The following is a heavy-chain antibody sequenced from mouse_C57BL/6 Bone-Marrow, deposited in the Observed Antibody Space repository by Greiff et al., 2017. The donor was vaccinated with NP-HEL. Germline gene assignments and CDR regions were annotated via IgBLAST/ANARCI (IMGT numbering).Heavy chain of an antibody. CDR1: GYTFTSYW. Sequence: QVHVKQPGAELVRPGSSVKLSCKASGYTFTSYWMHWVKQRPIQGLEWIGNIDPSDSETHYNQKFKDKATLTVDKSSSTAYMQLSSLTSEDSAVYYCATTVVANYYFDYWGQGTTLTVSS. CDR3: ATTVVANYYFDY. V-gene: IGHV1-52*01. D-gene: IGHD1-1*01. CDR2: IDPSDSET. J-gene: IGHJ2*01.